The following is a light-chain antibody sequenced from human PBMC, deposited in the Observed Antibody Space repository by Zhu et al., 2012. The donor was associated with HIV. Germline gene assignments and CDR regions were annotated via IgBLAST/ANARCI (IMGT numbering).Light chain of an antibody. J-gene: IGKJ4*01. Sequence: EIVLTQSPGTLSLSPGVRATLSCRASQSISSSFLAWYQQKPGQTPRLLIYGASSRATGIPDRFSGSGSGTDFTLTISRLEPEDFAVYYCQQYGSSPHTFGGGTKVEDQT. V-gene: IGKV3-20*01. CDR2: GAS. CDR3: QQYGSSPHT. CDR1: QSISSSF.